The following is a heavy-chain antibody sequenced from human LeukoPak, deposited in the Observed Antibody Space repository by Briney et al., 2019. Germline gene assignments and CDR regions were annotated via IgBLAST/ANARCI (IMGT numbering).Heavy chain of an antibody. V-gene: IGHV3-48*03. D-gene: IGHD3-22*01. CDR1: GFTFSSYE. Sequence: PGGSLRLSCAASGFTFSSYEMNWVRQAPGKGLEWVSYISSSGSNIYYADSVKGRFTISRDNAKNSLYLQMNSLRAEDTAVYYCARDLEIVVVITTPGPYYFDYWGQGTLVTVSS. CDR3: ARDLEIVVVITTPGPYYFDY. CDR2: ISSSGSNI. J-gene: IGHJ4*02.